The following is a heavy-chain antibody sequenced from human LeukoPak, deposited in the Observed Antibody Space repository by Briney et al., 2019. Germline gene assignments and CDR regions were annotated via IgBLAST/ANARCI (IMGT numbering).Heavy chain of an antibody. J-gene: IGHJ4*02. CDR3: AKPRSGSYFPFDY. V-gene: IGHV3-23*01. CDR1: GFTFSSYA. Sequence: PGGSLRLSCAAPGFTFSSYAMSWVRQAPGKGLEWVSAISGSGGSTYYADSVKGRFTISRDNSKNTLYLQMNSLRAEDTAVYYCAKPRSGSYFPFDYWGQGTLVTVSS. CDR2: ISGSGGST. D-gene: IGHD3-10*01.